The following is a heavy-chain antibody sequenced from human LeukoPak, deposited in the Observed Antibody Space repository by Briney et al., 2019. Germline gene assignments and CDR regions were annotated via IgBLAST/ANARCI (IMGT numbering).Heavy chain of an antibody. CDR2: IYCDDDK. CDR1: GVSVSTSGVG. Sequence: SGPALVKPTQTLTLTCTLSGVSVSTSGVGVGWIRQPPGKALEWLALIYCDDDKRYSTSLKSRLTITKDTSKNQVVLTMTNMDPVDTATYYCTHSDFGSGLFDYWGQATMVTVSS. D-gene: IGHD3-10*01. V-gene: IGHV2-5*02. CDR3: THSDFGSGLFDY. J-gene: IGHJ4*02.